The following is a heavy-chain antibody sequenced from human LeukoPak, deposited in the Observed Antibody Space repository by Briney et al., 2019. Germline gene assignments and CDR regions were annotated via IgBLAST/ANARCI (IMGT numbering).Heavy chain of an antibody. CDR3: AKPLEKYTYGGNFDY. D-gene: IGHD4-23*01. CDR1: GFTFSSYA. CDR2: ISSSADST. V-gene: IGHV3-23*01. J-gene: IGHJ4*02. Sequence: GGSLRLSCEASGFTFSSYAMSWVRQAPGKGLAWVSVISSSADSTYYADSVKGRFTISRDNSKNTLYLQMNNLRAEDTAVYYCAKPLEKYTYGGNFDYWGQGLLVAVSS.